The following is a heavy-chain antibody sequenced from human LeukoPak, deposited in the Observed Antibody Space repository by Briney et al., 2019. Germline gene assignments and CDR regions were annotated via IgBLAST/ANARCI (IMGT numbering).Heavy chain of an antibody. CDR1: GFTFSDYY. D-gene: IGHD1-7*01. V-gene: IGHV3-11*01. J-gene: IGHJ6*02. CDR3: AKDLTGTTHYYYGIDV. Sequence: GGSLRLSCAASGFTFSDYYMSWIRQAPGKGLEWVSYISSSGSTIHYADSVKGRFTISRDNAKNSLYLQMNSLRAEDTALYYCAKDLTGTTHYYYGIDVWGQGTTVTVSS. CDR2: ISSSGSTI.